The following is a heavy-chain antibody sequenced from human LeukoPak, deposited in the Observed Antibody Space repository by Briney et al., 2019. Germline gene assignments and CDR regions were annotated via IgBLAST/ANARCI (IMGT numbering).Heavy chain of an antibody. J-gene: IGHJ5*02. V-gene: IGHV3-30*04. CDR1: GFTFSNYA. CDR3: ARSQWNPGKTTQTT. CDR2: ISYDGSNK. D-gene: IGHD1-1*01. Sequence: GGYLRLSCAASGFTFSNYAIHWVCQAPGKGLEWVAVISYDGSNKYYADSVKGRFTISRDNSKNSLYLQMNSLRAEDTAVYYCARSQWNPGKTTQTTWGQGTLVTVSS.